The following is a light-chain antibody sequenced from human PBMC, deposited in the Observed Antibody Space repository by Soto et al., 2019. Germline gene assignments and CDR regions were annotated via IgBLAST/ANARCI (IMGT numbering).Light chain of an antibody. CDR2: WAS. V-gene: IGKV4-1*01. J-gene: IGKJ2*01. CDR3: QQYYLTPYT. Sequence: DIVLTQSPDSLAVSLGERATINCKSDQSLLYTANNKYYLAWYQHKAGQSPKLLIHWASARDSGVPDRFSGSGSGTECTLTINSLQAEDVAVYYCQQYYLTPYTFGQGTKLELK. CDR1: QSLLYTANNKYY.